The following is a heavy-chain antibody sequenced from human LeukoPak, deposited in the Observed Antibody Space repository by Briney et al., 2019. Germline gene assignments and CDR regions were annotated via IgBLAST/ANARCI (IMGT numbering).Heavy chain of an antibody. Sequence: ASVKVSCKASGYTFTGYSMHWVRQAPGQGLEWMGWINPNSGGRKYAQKFQGRVTMTRDTSTSTAYMELSGLGFDDTAGYYCARNGHISAWSYYYYYVDVWGIGTTVTVSS. CDR1: GYTFTGYS. CDR2: INPNSGGR. CDR3: ARNGHISAWSYYYYYVDV. V-gene: IGHV1-2*02. D-gene: IGHD6-19*01. J-gene: IGHJ6*03.